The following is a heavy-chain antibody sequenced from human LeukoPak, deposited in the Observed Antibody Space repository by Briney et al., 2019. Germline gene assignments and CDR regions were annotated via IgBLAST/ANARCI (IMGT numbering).Heavy chain of an antibody. CDR3: ARDFMYSVNCAGC. Sequence: PGGSLRLSCAASGFIFSSYWMLWVRHAPGKGLAWVSRINTDGSSTSYADSVKGRYTISRDNAKNTLYLQMNSLRAEDTAVYYCARDFMYSVNCAGCWGQGTLVTVSS. CDR2: INTDGSST. D-gene: IGHD6-13*01. CDR1: GFIFSSYW. J-gene: IGHJ4*02. V-gene: IGHV3-74*01.